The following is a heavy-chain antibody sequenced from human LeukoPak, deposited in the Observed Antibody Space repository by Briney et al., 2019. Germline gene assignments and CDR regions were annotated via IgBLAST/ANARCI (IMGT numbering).Heavy chain of an antibody. CDR3: GRASRYCSSTSCYADY. D-gene: IGHD2-2*01. J-gene: IGHJ4*02. Sequence: SETLSLTCTVSGYSISSGYYWGWIRQPPGNGLEWIESIYHSGSTYYNPSLKSRVTISVDTSKNQFSLKLSSVTAADTAVYYCGRASRYCSSTSCYADYWGQGTLVTVSS. CDR2: IYHSGST. V-gene: IGHV4-38-2*02. CDR1: GYSISSGYY.